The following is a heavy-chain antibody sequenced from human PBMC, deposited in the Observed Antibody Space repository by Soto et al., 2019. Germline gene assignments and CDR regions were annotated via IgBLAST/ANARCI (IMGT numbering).Heavy chain of an antibody. CDR2: IRGTDGKT. Sequence: DVQLLESGGGLVQPGGSLRLSCAASGLSFGSYAMSWVRQAPGKGLEWVSTIRGTDGKTYYADSVKGRFSISRDTSKNTLYLQMNSLRADDTAVYYCAKWSYLDYWGQGTRVTVSS. CDR3: AKWSYLDY. J-gene: IGHJ4*02. CDR1: GLSFGSYA. V-gene: IGHV3-23*01. D-gene: IGHD3-3*01.